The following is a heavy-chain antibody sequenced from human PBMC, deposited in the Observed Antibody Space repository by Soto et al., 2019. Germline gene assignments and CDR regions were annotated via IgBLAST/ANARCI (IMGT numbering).Heavy chain of an antibody. D-gene: IGHD5-18*01. V-gene: IGHV4-34*01. CDR1: GGSFSGYY. CDR3: ARERKDYTAMVHKQAFSNYYYYYYMDV. J-gene: IGHJ6*03. Sequence: QVQLQQWGAGLLKPSETLSLTCAVYGGSFSGYYWSWIRQPPGKGLEWIGEINHSGSTNYNPSLKSRVTISVDTSKNQFSLKLSSVTAADTAVYYCARERKDYTAMVHKQAFSNYYYYYYMDVWGKGTTVTVSS. CDR2: INHSGST.